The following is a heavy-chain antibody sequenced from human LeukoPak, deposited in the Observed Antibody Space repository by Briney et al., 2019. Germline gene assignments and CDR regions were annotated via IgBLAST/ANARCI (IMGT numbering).Heavy chain of an antibody. CDR3: GRSKGSGNYFDP. CDR1: GDSISNYY. CDR2: ISYTGST. D-gene: IGHD3-10*01. J-gene: IGHJ5*02. Sequence: PSETLSLTCTVSGDSISNYYWSWIRQPPGKGLEWIGYISYTGSTNYNPSLKSRVTLSIDTSKSQFSLNLNSVTAADTATYYCGRSKGSGNYFDPWGQGTLVTVSS. V-gene: IGHV4-59*01.